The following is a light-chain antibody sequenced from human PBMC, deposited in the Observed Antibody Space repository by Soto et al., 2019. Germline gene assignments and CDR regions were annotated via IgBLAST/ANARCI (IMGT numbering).Light chain of an antibody. CDR1: SSDIGSYDF. Sequence: QSALTQPASVSGSLGQAITISCTGISSDIGSYDFVSWYQQHPGKAPKLIIYEGTKRPSGVSNRFSGAKSGNTASLTISGLQAEDAADYHCCSYAGRSTWVFGGGTKLTV. V-gene: IGLV2-23*01. J-gene: IGLJ3*02. CDR2: EGT. CDR3: CSYAGRSTWV.